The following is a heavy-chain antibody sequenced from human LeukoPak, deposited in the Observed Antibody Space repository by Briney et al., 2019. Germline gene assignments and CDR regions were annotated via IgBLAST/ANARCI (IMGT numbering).Heavy chain of an antibody. CDR1: GYTLTELS. D-gene: IGHD2-15*01. V-gene: IGHV1-24*01. CDR2: FDPEDGET. CDR3: ATDLSYCSGGSCYGLFDY. Sequence: ASVKVSCKVSGYTLTELSMHWVRQAPGKGLEWMGGFDPEDGETIYAQKFQGRVTMTEDTSTDTAYMELSSLRPEDTAVYYCATDLSYCSGGSCYGLFDYWGQGTLVTVSS. J-gene: IGHJ4*02.